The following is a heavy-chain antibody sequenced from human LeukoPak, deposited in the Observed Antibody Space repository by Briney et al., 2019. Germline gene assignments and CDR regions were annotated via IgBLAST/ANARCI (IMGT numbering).Heavy chain of an antibody. CDR1: GFTFSGYW. CDR2: IKQDGSEK. D-gene: IGHD6-6*01. V-gene: IGHV3-7*01. CDR3: ARGLAEYNRYFDY. Sequence: GGSLRLSCAASGFTFSGYWMSWVRQAPGEGVEWVASIKQDGSEKYYVDSVKGRFTISRDNAKNSLYLQMNSLRAEDTGVYYCARGLAEYNRYFDYWGQGTLVTVSS. J-gene: IGHJ4*02.